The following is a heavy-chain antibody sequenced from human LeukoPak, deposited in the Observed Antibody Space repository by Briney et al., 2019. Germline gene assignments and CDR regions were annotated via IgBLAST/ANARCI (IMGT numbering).Heavy chain of an antibody. Sequence: GGSLRLSCAASTFIVISNHMSWVRQAPGKGLEWVSVIKSGGGTYYADSVKGRFTISRDNSKNTLYLQMNSLRAEDTAVYYCARVATGYSSGWGEYYFDYWGQGTLVTVSS. D-gene: IGHD6-19*01. CDR1: TFIVISNH. V-gene: IGHV3-53*01. J-gene: IGHJ4*02. CDR3: ARVATGYSSGWGEYYFDY. CDR2: IKSGGGT.